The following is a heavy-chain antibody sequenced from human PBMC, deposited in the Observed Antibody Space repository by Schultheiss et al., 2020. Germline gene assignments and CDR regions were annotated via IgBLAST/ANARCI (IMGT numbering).Heavy chain of an antibody. V-gene: IGHV3-15*01. CDR3: AKDKLYDSSGYLAY. Sequence: GGSLRLSCAASGFTFSNAWMSWVRQAPGKGLEWVGRIKSKTDGGTTDYAAPVKGRFTISRDDSKNTLYLQMNSLRAEDTAVYYCAKDKLYDSSGYLAYWGQGTLVTVSS. J-gene: IGHJ4*02. CDR2: IKSKTDGGTT. CDR1: GFTFSNAW. D-gene: IGHD3-22*01.